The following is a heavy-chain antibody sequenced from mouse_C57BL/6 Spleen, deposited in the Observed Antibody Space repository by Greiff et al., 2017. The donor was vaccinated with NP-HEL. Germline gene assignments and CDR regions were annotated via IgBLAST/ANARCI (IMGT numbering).Heavy chain of an antibody. CDR3: GRGGTAHVYYAMDY. D-gene: IGHD3-2*02. V-gene: IGHV3-6*01. CDR2: IRYDGST. CDR1: GYSITSGYY. Sequence: ESGPGLVKPSPSLSLSCSVTGYSITSGYYWNLIRQFPGNQLEWMGYIRYDGSTNYNPSFKNRTSITPDTSTNQSFLQLNSLTTEDTATDYCGRGGTAHVYYAMDYWGQGTSVTVSS. J-gene: IGHJ4*01.